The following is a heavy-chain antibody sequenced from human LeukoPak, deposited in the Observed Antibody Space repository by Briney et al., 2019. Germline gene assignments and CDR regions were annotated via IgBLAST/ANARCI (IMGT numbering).Heavy chain of an antibody. CDR1: GYSISSSSYY. CDR2: IYYSGGT. J-gene: IGHJ4*02. D-gene: IGHD6-19*01. CDR3: ARNSSGWSFDY. V-gene: IGHV4-39*01. Sequence: SETLSLTCTVSGYSISSSSYYWGWIRQPPGKGLEWIGSIYYSGGTSYNPSLKSRVTISVDTSKNQFSLKLSSVTAADTAVYYCARNSSGWSFDYWGQGTLVTVSS.